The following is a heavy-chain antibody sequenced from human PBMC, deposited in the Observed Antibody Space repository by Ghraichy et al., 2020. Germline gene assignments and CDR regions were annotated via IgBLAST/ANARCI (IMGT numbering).Heavy chain of an antibody. V-gene: IGHV4-59*01. CDR2: IDYSGST. CDR3: ARASTVTSPFDY. D-gene: IGHD4-17*01. CDR1: GGSISSYY. J-gene: IGHJ4*02. Sequence: SQTLSLTCTVSGGSISSYYWSWIRQPPGKGLEWIGYIDYSGSTNYNPSLKSRVTISVDTSKNQFSLKLSSVTAADTAVYYCARASTVTSPFDYWGQGTLVTVSS.